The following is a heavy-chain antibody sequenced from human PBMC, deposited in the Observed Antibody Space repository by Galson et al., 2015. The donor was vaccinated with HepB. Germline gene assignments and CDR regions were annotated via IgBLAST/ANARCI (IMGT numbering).Heavy chain of an antibody. J-gene: IGHJ6*02. Sequence: SLRLSCAASGFSLTNYEMNWVRQAPGTGLEWLSYISSGGNTIYYADSVKGRFTISRDNAKNSLYLQMNSLRAEDTAVYYCMRDGIYCSGGALDVWGQGTTVIVSS. V-gene: IGHV3-48*03. CDR3: MRDGIYCSGGALDV. CDR1: GFSLTNYE. D-gene: IGHD2-15*01. CDR2: ISSGGNTI.